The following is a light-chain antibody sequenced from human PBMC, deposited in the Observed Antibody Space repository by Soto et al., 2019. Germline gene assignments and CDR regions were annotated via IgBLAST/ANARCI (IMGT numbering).Light chain of an antibody. CDR1: QSVSSAY. Sequence: EMVLTQSPGTLSLSPGERATLSCRASQSVSSAYLAWYQHKPGQPPTLLIYAASSRVTASPDRFSGSWSGTEFILTIGRREHEAFGVYYSERHASSSTCTFGQGTKAEL. CDR2: AAS. CDR3: ERHASSSTCT. V-gene: IGKV3-20*01. J-gene: IGKJ1*01.